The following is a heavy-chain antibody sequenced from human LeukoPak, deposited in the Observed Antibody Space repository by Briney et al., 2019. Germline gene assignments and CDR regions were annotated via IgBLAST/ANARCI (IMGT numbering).Heavy chain of an antibody. J-gene: IGHJ4*02. CDR2: IYHSGST. D-gene: IGHD3-3*01. V-gene: IGHV4-30-2*01. CDR1: GGSISSGGYS. Sequence: PSETLSPTCAVSGGSISSGGYSWSWIRQPPGKGLEWIGYIYHSGSTYYNPSLKSRVTISVDTSKNQFSLKLSSVTAADTAVYYCARTSLGITIFGVVTSDYFDSWGQGTLVTVSS. CDR3: ARTSLGITIFGVVTSDYFDS.